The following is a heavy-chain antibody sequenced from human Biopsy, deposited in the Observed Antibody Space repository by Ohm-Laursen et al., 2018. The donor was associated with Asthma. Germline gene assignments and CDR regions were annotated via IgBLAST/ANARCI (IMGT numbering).Heavy chain of an antibody. CDR2: ISSSSSYI. D-gene: IGHD4-17*01. CDR3: ARDRYGDYVGWFDP. V-gene: IGHV3-11*06. Sequence: SLRLSCTAFGFTFSDYYMSWIRQAPGKGLEWVSSISSSSSYIYYADSVKGRFTISRDNAKNSLYLQMNSLRAEDTAVYYCARDRYGDYVGWFDPWGQGTLVTVSS. J-gene: IGHJ5*02. CDR1: GFTFSDYY.